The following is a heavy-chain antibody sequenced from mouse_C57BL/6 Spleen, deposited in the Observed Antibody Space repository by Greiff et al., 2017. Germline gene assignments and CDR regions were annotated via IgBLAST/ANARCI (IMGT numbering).Heavy chain of an antibody. CDR1: GYTFTDYN. J-gene: IGHJ3*01. V-gene: IGHV1-22*01. CDR2: INPNNGGT. D-gene: IGHD2-2*01. Sequence: VQLQQSGPELVKPGASVKMSCKASGYTFTDYNMHWVKQSHGKSLEWIGYINPNNGGTSYNQKFKGKATLTVNKSSSTAYMELRSLTSEDSAVXYCARTLAIYYGYDWFAYWGQGTLVTVSA. CDR3: ARTLAIYYGYDWFAY.